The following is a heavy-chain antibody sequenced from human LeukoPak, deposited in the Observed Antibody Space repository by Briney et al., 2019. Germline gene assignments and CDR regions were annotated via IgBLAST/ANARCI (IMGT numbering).Heavy chain of an antibody. CDR2: IKPNRGGN. CDR1: GSTFTGYY. CDR3: ARGGIVVWDNWFDP. Sequence: ASVKVSCKASGSTFTGYYMHWVRQAPGQGLEWKGRIKPNRGGNNYAQKFQGRVSMTRDTSISTAYMERSRLRSDDTAVYYCARGGIVVWDNWFDPWGQGALVTVSS. D-gene: IGHD2-2*01. J-gene: IGHJ5*02. V-gene: IGHV1-2*06.